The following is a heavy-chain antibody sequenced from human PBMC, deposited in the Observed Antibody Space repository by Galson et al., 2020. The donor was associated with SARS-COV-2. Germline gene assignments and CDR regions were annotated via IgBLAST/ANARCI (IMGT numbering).Heavy chain of an antibody. D-gene: IGHD1-26*01. CDR1: GGSFSGYY. Sequence: SETLSLTCAVYGGSFSGYYWSWIRQPPGKGLEWIGEINHSGSTNYNPSLKSRVTISVDTSKNQFSLKLSSVTAADTAVYYCARLVGATGFFDYWGQGTLVTVSS. CDR2: INHSGST. CDR3: ARLVGATGFFDY. J-gene: IGHJ4*02. V-gene: IGHV4-34*01.